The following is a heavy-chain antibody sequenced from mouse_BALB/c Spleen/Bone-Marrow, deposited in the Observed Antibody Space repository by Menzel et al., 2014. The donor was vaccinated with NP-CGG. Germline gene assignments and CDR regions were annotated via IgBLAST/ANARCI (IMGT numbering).Heavy chain of an antibody. CDR3: ARHPSLWLRRGFAY. J-gene: IGHJ3*01. V-gene: IGHV4-1*02. D-gene: IGHD2-2*01. CDR1: GFDFSRYW. CDR2: ITPDSSTI. Sequence: EVQLVESGGGLVQPGGSLKLSCEASGFDFSRYWVTWVRQAPGKGLEWIGEITPDSSTINYTPSLKDKFIISRDNAKNTLSLQMSKVRSEDTALYYCARHPSLWLRRGFAYWGQGTLVTVSA.